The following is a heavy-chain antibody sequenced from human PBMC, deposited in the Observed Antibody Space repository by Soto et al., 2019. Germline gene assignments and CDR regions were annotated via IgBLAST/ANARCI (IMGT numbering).Heavy chain of an antibody. CDR3: AGRGIAAAGIEIYYYMDV. Sequence: ASLKVSCKASGYTFTSYDMHWVRQAPGQGLEWMGIINPSGGSTSYAQKFQGRVTMTSDTSTSTVYMELSSLRSEDTAVYYCAGRGIAAAGIEIYYYMDVWGKGTTVTVSS. CDR2: INPSGGST. CDR1: GYTFTSYD. V-gene: IGHV1-46*03. J-gene: IGHJ6*03. D-gene: IGHD6-13*01.